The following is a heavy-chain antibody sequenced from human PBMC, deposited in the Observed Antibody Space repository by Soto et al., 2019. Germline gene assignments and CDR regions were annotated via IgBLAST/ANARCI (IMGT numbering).Heavy chain of an antibody. Sequence: PGGSLRLSCAACGFTFTSHAMSWVRQAPGKGLEWVSAISGSGGSTYYADSVKGRFTISRDISKNTLYLQMNGLRAVDTAVYYCAKDRDYYGSGSYHPDWGLGTLVTVSS. CDR1: GFTFTSHA. J-gene: IGHJ4*02. V-gene: IGHV3-23*01. D-gene: IGHD3-10*01. CDR3: AKDRDYYGSGSYHPD. CDR2: ISGSGGST.